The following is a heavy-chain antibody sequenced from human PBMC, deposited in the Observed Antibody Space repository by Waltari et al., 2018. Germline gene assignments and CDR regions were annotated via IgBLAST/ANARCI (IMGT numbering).Heavy chain of an antibody. CDR1: GYTFTSYA. CDR2: INAGNGNT. D-gene: IGHD2-21*01. CDR3: ARDTPNIVVRWFDP. Sequence: QVQLVQSGAEVKKPGAPVKVSCKASGYTFTSYAMHWVRQAPGQRLEWMGWINAGNGNTKYSQKFQGRVTITRDTAASTAYMELNSLRAEDTAVYYCARDTPNIVVRWFDPWGQGTLVTVSS. J-gene: IGHJ5*02. V-gene: IGHV1-3*01.